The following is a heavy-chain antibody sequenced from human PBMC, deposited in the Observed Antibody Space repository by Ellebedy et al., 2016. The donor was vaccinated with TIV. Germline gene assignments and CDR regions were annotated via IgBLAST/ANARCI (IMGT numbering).Heavy chain of an antibody. Sequence: SETLSLXXAVYVGSFSGYYWTWIRQSPGKGLEWIGEINESGSTNYNPSLKSRLSMSVDTSKNQFSLKLSSVTAADTAVYYCARGVVVVIATYYYYYYMDVWGKGTTVTVSS. CDR2: INESGST. V-gene: IGHV4-34*01. CDR3: ARGVVVVIATYYYYYYMDV. CDR1: VGSFSGYY. D-gene: IGHD2-21*01. J-gene: IGHJ6*03.